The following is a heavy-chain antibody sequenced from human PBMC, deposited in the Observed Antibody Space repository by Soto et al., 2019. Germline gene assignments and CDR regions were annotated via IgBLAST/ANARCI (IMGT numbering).Heavy chain of an antibody. V-gene: IGHV5-10-1*01. Sequence: AESLKISCKGSGYSFTSYWISWVRQMPGKGLEWMGRIDPSDSYTNYSPSFQGHVTISADKSISTAYLQWSSLKASDTTMYYCARLGSSRSYYYGMDVWGQGTTVTVSS. D-gene: IGHD6-6*01. J-gene: IGHJ6*02. CDR1: GYSFTSYW. CDR3: ARLGSSRSYYYGMDV. CDR2: IDPSDSYT.